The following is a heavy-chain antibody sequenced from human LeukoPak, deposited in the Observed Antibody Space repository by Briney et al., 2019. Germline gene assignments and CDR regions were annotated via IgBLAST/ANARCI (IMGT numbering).Heavy chain of an antibody. CDR1: GYSISSGYY. CDR3: ARPAMAQRESPAFDI. CDR2: IYHSGST. Sequence: SETLSLTCAVSGYSISSGYYWGWIRQPPGKGLEWIGSIYHSGSTYYNPSLKSRVTISVDTSKNQFSLKLSSVTAADTAVYYCARPAMAQRESPAFDIWGQGTMVTVSS. J-gene: IGHJ3*02. D-gene: IGHD5-24*01. V-gene: IGHV4-38-2*01.